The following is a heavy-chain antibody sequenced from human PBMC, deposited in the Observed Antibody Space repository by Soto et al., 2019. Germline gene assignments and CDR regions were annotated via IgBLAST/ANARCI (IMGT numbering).Heavy chain of an antibody. CDR3: ARRWGDAFDF. J-gene: IGHJ3*01. Sequence: SETLSLTCIISGGSISSNYWSWLRQSPGKGLEWIGYVFHTGSTNYNPSLKSRVTISVDTSKNQFSLKLTSVTAADTAVYYCARRWGDAFDFWGQGTMVTVSS. V-gene: IGHV4-59*01. D-gene: IGHD1-26*01. CDR2: VFHTGST. CDR1: GGSISSNY.